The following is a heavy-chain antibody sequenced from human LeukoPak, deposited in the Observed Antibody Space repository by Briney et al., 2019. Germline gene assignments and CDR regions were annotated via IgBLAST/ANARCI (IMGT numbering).Heavy chain of an antibody. D-gene: IGHD5-18*01. CDR1: GGSFSGYY. V-gene: IGHV4-59*10. CDR3: ARLYAMDTAPFDY. CDR2: IYTSGST. J-gene: IGHJ4*02. Sequence: SETLSLTCAVYGGSFSGYYWSWIRQPAGKGLEWIGRIYTSGSTNYNPSLKSRVTISVDTSKNQFSLKLSSVTAADTAVYYCARLYAMDTAPFDYWGQGTLVTVSS.